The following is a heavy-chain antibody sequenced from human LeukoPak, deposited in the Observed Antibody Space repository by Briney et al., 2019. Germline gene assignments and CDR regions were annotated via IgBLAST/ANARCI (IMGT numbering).Heavy chain of an antibody. J-gene: IGHJ4*02. V-gene: IGHV1-69*06. CDR3: AKGSRLREGGSYRF. Sequence: SVKVSCKASGGIFSSYAINWVRQAPGQGLEWMGRIIPIFGSANYAQKSQGRVTITADKSTRTAYMELSSLRSEDTALYYCAKGSRLREGGSYRFWGQGTLVTVSS. CDR1: GGIFSSYA. D-gene: IGHD3-16*02. CDR2: IIPIFGSA.